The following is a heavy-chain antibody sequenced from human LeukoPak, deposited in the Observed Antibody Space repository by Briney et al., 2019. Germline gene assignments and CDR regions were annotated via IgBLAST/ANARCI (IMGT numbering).Heavy chain of an antibody. CDR2: IYSGGST. Sequence: GGSLRLSCAASGFTVSSNYMSWVRQAPGKGLEWVSVIYSGGSTYYADSVKGRFTISRDNSKNTLYLQMNSLRAEDTAVYYCAKTPGGYPSYFDDWGQGTLVTVSS. J-gene: IGHJ4*02. V-gene: IGHV3-53*01. D-gene: IGHD3-16*02. CDR1: GFTVSSNY. CDR3: AKTPGGYPSYFDD.